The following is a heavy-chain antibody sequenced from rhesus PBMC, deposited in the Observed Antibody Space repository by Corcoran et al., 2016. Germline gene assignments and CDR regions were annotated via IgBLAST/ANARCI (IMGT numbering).Heavy chain of an antibody. CDR2: IYGGNGSS. CDR1: GGSISGYYL. J-gene: IGHJ4*01. CDR3: ARDIAAAGIDY. D-gene: IGHD6-25*01. Sequence: QVQLQESGPGVVKPSETLSLTCAVPGGSISGYYLWSWIRQPPGKGLVWIGYIYGGNGSSSYNPSLRSRVIISIDTSTNQFSLKLSSVTAADTAVYYCARDIAAAGIDYWGQGVLVTVSS. V-gene: IGHV4S7*01.